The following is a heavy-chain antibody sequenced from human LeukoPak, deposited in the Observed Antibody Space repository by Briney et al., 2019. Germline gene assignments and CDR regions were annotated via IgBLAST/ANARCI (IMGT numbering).Heavy chain of an antibody. CDR3: AKDPVDAIAAAGLFDY. CDR2: ISGSGGST. Sequence: GGSLRLSCAASGFTFSSYAMSWVRQAPGKGLEWVSAISGSGGSTYYADSVKGRFTISRDNSKNTLYLQMNSLRAEDTAVYYCAKDPVDAIAAAGLFDYWGQGTQVTVSS. J-gene: IGHJ4*02. CDR1: GFTFSSYA. D-gene: IGHD6-13*01. V-gene: IGHV3-23*01.